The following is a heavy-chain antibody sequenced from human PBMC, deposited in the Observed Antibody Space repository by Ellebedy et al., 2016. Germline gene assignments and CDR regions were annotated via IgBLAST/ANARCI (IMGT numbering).Heavy chain of an antibody. V-gene: IGHV3-9*01. D-gene: IGHD1-26*01. CDR1: GFTFDDYA. Sequence: GGSLRLSXAASGFTFDDYAMHWVRQAPGKGLEWVSGISWNSGSIGYADSVKGRFTISRDNAKNSLYLQMNSLRAEDTALYYCAKDIVWEHHQGAFDIWGQGTMVTVSS. CDR2: ISWNSGSI. CDR3: AKDIVWEHHQGAFDI. J-gene: IGHJ3*02.